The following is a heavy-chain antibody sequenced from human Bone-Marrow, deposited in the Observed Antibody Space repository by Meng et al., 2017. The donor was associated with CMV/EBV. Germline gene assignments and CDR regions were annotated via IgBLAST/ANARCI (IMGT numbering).Heavy chain of an antibody. CDR2: ISGSGGTP. Sequence: GESLKISCEASGLIFSGSGIHWVRQASGKGLEWVSAISGSGGTPYYADSVKGRFTISRDNSKSTLYLQMNSLRAEDTAVYYCARQSGGTCFASWGQGTLVTVSS. V-gene: IGHV3-23*01. CDR1: GLIFSGSG. D-gene: IGHD2-15*01. CDR3: ARQSGGTCFAS. J-gene: IGHJ4*02.